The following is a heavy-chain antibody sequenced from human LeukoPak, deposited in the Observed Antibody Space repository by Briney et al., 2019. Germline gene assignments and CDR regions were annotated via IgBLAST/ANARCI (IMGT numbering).Heavy chain of an antibody. V-gene: IGHV4-59*08. CDR2: IYYSGST. D-gene: IGHD3-10*01. CDR1: GGSISSYY. Sequence: SSETLSLTCTVSGGSISSYYWSWIRQPPGKGLEWIGYIYYSGSTNCNPSLKSRVTISVDTSKNQLSLKLSSVTAADTAVYYCARIPPSSGVYDYWGQGTLVTVSS. J-gene: IGHJ4*02. CDR3: ARIPPSSGVYDY.